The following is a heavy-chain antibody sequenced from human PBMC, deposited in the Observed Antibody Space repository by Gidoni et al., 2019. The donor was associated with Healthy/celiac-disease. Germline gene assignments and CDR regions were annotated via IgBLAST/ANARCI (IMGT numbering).Heavy chain of an antibody. D-gene: IGHD4-17*01. CDR2: INPNSGGT. Sequence: QVQLVQSGAEVKKPGASVKVSCTASGYTFTGYYMHWVRQAPGQGLKWMGWINPNSGGTNYAQKFQGWVTMTRDTSISTAYMELSRLRSDDTAVYYCARAAPSYGDAFDIWGQGTMVTVSS. V-gene: IGHV1-2*04. CDR1: GYTFTGYY. J-gene: IGHJ3*02. CDR3: ARAAPSYGDAFDI.